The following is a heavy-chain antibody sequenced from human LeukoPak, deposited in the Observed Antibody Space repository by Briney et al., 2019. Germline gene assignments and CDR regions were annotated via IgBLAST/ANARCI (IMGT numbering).Heavy chain of an antibody. CDR2: IYYSGST. V-gene: IGHV4-30-4*01. CDR3: ARDSGDYYGSGSYFDP. D-gene: IGHD3-10*01. Sequence: SQTLSLTCTVSGGSISSGDYYWSWIRQPPGKGLEWIGYIYYSGSTYYNPSLKSRVTISVDTSKNQFSLKLSSVTAADTAVYYCARDSGDYYGSGSYFDPWDQGTLVTVSS. J-gene: IGHJ5*02. CDR1: GGSISSGDYY.